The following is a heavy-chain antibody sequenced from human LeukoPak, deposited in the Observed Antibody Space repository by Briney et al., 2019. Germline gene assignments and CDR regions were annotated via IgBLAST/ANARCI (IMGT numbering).Heavy chain of an antibody. CDR3: ARLPLYYDSSGYQD. J-gene: IGHJ4*02. V-gene: IGHV4-38-2*01. Sequence: SETLSLTCAVSGYSISSGYYWGWIRQPPGKGLEWIGSIYHSGRTYYNPSLKSRVTISVDTSKNQFSLKLSSVTAADTAVYYCARLPLYYDSSGYQDWGQGTLVTVSS. CDR1: GYSISSGYY. D-gene: IGHD3-22*01. CDR2: IYHSGRT.